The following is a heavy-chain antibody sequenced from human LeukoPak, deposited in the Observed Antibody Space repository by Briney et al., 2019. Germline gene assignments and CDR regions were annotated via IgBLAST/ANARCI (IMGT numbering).Heavy chain of an antibody. V-gene: IGHV3-23*01. J-gene: IGHJ4*02. CDR2: TSGSGGRT. CDR3: AKVRLYGDYPEIDY. Sequence: GASLRLSCVASGFTFSSYTINWVRLAPGKGLEWVSGTSGSGGRTYYADSVKGRFTISRENSKNTLYLQMNSLRAEDTAVYYCAKVRLYGDYPEIDYWGQGTLVAVSS. CDR1: GFTFSSYT. D-gene: IGHD4-17*01.